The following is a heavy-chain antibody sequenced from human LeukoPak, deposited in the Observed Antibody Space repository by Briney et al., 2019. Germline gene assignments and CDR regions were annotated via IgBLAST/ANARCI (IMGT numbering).Heavy chain of an antibody. Sequence: GGSLRLSCAASGFTVSSNYMSWVRQAPGKGLEWVSVIYSGGSTYYADSVKGRFTISRDNSKNTLFLQMNRLRPEDAAVYYCAKAPVTTCRGAFCYPFDYWGLGTLVTVSS. J-gene: IGHJ4*02. D-gene: IGHD2-15*01. CDR1: GFTVSSNY. V-gene: IGHV3-66*01. CDR2: IYSGGST. CDR3: AKAPVTTCRGAFCYPFDY.